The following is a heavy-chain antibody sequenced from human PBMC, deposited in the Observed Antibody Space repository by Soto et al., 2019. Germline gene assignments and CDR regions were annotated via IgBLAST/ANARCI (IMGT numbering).Heavy chain of an antibody. D-gene: IGHD2-2*01. J-gene: IGHJ6*03. CDR3: AKALRPSLNFFYYMDV. CDR2: LGGNGFTT. V-gene: IGHV3-23*01. Sequence: EVQLLESGGGLVQPGGSLRLSCVVSGFTFGSYAMSWVRQAPGKGPEWVAILGGNGFTTYYADSVNGRFTISGDKSKSTLFLQMNSLRADDTGVYYCAKALRPSLNFFYYMDVWGRGTSVTVSS. CDR1: GFTFGSYA.